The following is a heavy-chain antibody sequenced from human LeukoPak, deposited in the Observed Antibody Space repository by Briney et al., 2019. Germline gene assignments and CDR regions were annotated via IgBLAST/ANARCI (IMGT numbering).Heavy chain of an antibody. V-gene: IGHV1-8*03. D-gene: IGHD3-3*01. Sequence: GASVKVSCKASGYTFTSYDINWVRQATGQGLEWMGWMNPNSGNTGYAQKFQGRVTITRNTSISTAYMELSSLRSEDTAVYYCARQYDFWSGYYDAFDIWGQGTMVTVSS. J-gene: IGHJ3*02. CDR3: ARQYDFWSGYYDAFDI. CDR2: MNPNSGNT. CDR1: GYTFTSYD.